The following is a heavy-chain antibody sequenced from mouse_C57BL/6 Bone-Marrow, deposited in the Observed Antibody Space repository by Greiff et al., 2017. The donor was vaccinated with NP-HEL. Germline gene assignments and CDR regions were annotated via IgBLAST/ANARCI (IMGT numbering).Heavy chain of an antibody. D-gene: IGHD1-1*01. V-gene: IGHV1-53*01. J-gene: IGHJ3*01. CDR1: GYTFTSYW. CDR2: INPSHGGT. CDR3: ARWDYYGSSSRPWFAD. Sequence: QVQLQQPGTELVKPGASVKLSCKASGYTFTSYWMHWVKQRPGQGLEWIGNINPSHGGTNYIEKFKSKATLTVDKSSSTADMPSSSRTSEDSAVYYCARWDYYGSSSRPWFADWGQGTLVTVSA.